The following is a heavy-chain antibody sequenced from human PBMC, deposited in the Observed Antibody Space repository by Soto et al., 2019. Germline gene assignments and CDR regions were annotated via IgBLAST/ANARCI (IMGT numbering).Heavy chain of an antibody. CDR1: GFSFNTYD. CDR2: ISYDGSNS. V-gene: IGHV3-30*18. D-gene: IGHD5-12*01. Sequence: QVQLVESGGGVVQPGRSLRLSCAASGFSFNTYDIHWVRQAPGKGLEWVTGISYDGSNSYYADSVKGRFTISRDSSKNMVYMQMTSLRAEDTAVYYCAKPSVACLYWYFDLWGPGTLVTVSS. CDR3: AKPSVACLYWYFDL. J-gene: IGHJ2*01.